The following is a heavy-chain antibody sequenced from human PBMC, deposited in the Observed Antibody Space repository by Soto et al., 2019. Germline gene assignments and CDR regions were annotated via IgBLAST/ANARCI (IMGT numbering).Heavy chain of an antibody. V-gene: IGHV3-30*18. J-gene: IGHJ4*02. CDR3: ANGEGSITTVTTLDY. Sequence: GGSLRLSCAAYGFTFSSYGMHWVRQAPGKGLEWVAVISYDGSNKYYADSVKGRFTISRDNSKNTLYLQMNSLRAEDTAVYYCANGEGSITTVTTLDYWGQGTLVTVSS. CDR1: GFTFSSYG. D-gene: IGHD4-17*01. CDR2: ISYDGSNK.